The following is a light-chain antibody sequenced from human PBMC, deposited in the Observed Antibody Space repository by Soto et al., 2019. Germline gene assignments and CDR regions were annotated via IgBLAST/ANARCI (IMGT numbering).Light chain of an antibody. V-gene: IGKV1-5*01. J-gene: IGKJ1*01. CDR3: QQYTSYSWT. CDR2: DAS. Sequence: DIQMTQSPSTLSASVGDRVTITCRASQSINSWLAWYQQKPGKAPQILIYDASTLKSGVPSRFSASGSGTEFTLIISILQPDDFATYYCQQYTSYSWTFGQGTKVEI. CDR1: QSINSW.